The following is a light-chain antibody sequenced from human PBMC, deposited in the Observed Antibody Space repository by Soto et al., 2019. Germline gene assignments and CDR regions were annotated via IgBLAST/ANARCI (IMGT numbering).Light chain of an antibody. V-gene: IGKV3-15*01. CDR1: QSVGNN. Sequence: EIVVTQSPATLSVSPGERATLSCRASQSVGNNFAWYQQKPGQAPRLLIFATSTRATGVPARFSGSGSGTELTLTISSLQSEDFAVYYCQQYSDCPLTFGGGTKVEIE. CDR3: QQYSDCPLT. J-gene: IGKJ4*01. CDR2: ATS.